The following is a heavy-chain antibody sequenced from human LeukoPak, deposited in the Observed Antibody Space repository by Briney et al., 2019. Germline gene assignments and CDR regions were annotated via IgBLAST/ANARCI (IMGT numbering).Heavy chain of an antibody. Sequence: ASVKVSCKASGYTFTSYYMHWVRQAPGQGLEWMGIINPSGGSTSYAQKFQGRVTMTRDTSISTAYMELSRLRSDDTAVYYCARTLARWLRIDYWGQGTLVTVSS. D-gene: IGHD5-24*01. J-gene: IGHJ4*02. CDR2: INPSGGST. CDR1: GYTFTSYY. CDR3: ARTLARWLRIDY. V-gene: IGHV1-46*01.